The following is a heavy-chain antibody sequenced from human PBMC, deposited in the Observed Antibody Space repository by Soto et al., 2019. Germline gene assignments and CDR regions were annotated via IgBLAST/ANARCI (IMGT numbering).Heavy chain of an antibody. V-gene: IGHV4-34*01. CDR2: INHSGST. CDR1: GGSLSGYY. J-gene: IGHJ6*02. D-gene: IGHD6-13*01. Sequence: PSETLSLTCAVYGGSLSGYYWSWIRQPPGKGLEWIGEINHSGSTNYNPSLKSRVTISVDTSKNQFSLKLSSVTAADTAVYYCARGSPGIAAAGYYYYGMDVWGQGTTVTVSS. CDR3: ARGSPGIAAAGYYYYGMDV.